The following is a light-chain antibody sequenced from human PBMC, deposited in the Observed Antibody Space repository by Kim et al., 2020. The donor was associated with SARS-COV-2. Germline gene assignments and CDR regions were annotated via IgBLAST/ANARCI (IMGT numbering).Light chain of an antibody. CDR3: QHYGPSTWT. CDR2: GAS. CDR1: QGVPSSY. Sequence: EIVLTQSPVTLSLSPGERATLSCRASQGVPSSYLAWYQQKSGKSPRLLISGASKRATGIPDRFSGSGSGTDFTLTITRLEPEDFAVYYCQHYGPSTWTFGRGTKVDIK. V-gene: IGKV3-20*01. J-gene: IGKJ1*01.